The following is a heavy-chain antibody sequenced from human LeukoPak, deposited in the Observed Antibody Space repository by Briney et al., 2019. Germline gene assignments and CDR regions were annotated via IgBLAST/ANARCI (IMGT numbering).Heavy chain of an antibody. CDR1: GGSISSSIYY. Sequence: PSGTLSLTCTVSGGSISSSIYYWGGIRQPPEERLECVWGMYFSGRTYDNPSLKSPVAMSVDTYTSQFSMKLSSVTAADTAVYYCARSGSGYLRYYFDYWGQGTLVTVSS. CDR2: MYFSGRT. V-gene: IGHV4-39*07. CDR3: ARSGSGYLRYYFDY. D-gene: IGHD5-12*01. J-gene: IGHJ4*02.